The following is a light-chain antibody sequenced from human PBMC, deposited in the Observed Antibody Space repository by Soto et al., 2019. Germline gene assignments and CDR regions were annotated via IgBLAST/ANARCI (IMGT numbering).Light chain of an antibody. CDR3: QQSGRP. CDR2: GAS. Sequence: EIVMTQSPATLSVSPGERATLSCRASRSVSSNLAWYQQKPGQAPRLLIYGASSRATGIPDRFSGSGSGTDFTLTISRLEPEDSAVYYCQQSGRPFGQGSKVDI. J-gene: IGKJ1*01. V-gene: IGKV3-20*01. CDR1: RSVSSN.